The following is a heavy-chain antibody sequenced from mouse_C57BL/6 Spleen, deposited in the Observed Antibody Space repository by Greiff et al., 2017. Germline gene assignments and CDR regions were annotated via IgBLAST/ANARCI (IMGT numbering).Heavy chain of an antibody. Sequence: VQLQQPGAELVKPGASVKMSCKASGYTFTSYWITWVKQRPGQGLEWIGDIYPGSGSTNYNEKFKSQATLTVDTSSSTAYLQLSSLTSEDSAVYYCARSLYDYDPYYFDYWGQGTTLTVSS. CDR3: ARSLYDYDPYYFDY. J-gene: IGHJ2*01. CDR2: IYPGSGST. V-gene: IGHV1-55*01. CDR1: GYTFTSYW. D-gene: IGHD2-4*01.